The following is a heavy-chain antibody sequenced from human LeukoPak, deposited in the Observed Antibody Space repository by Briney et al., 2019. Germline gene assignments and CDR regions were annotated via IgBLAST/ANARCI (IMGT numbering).Heavy chain of an antibody. J-gene: IGHJ4*02. D-gene: IGHD1-7*01. CDR1: GFTFSSYV. CDR3: AKEYNWNYEY. V-gene: IGHV3-23*01. Sequence: PGGSLRLSCAASGFTFSSYVMSWVRQAPGKGLEWVSTISGGGGSTYYADSVTGRFTISRDNSKNTLYLQMNSLRAEDTAVYYCAKEYNWNYEYWGQGTLVTVS. CDR2: ISGGGGST.